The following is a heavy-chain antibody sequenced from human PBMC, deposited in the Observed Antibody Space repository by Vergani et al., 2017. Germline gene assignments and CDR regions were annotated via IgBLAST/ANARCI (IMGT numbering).Heavy chain of an antibody. J-gene: IGHJ3*02. V-gene: IGHV3-23*01. Sequence: EVQLLESGGGLVQPGGSLRLSCAASGFTFSSYAMSWVRQAPGKGLEWVSAISGSGGSTYYADCVKGRFTISRDNSKNTLYLQMNSLRAEDTAVYYCARQQQWLVYEGDAFDIWGQGTMVTVSS. CDR2: ISGSGGST. CDR3: ARQQQWLVYEGDAFDI. CDR1: GFTFSSYA. D-gene: IGHD6-19*01.